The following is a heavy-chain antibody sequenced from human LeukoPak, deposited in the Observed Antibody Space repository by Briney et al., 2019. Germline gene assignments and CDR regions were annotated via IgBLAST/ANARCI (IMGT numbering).Heavy chain of an antibody. D-gene: IGHD6-6*01. CDR1: GFTFSTDA. CDR3: VNIAAEDY. V-gene: IGHV3-64D*09. Sequence: GGSLRLSCSASGFTFSTDAIYWVRQAPGKGLEYVSAISSDGGTAYYADSVKGRFAISRDNSKNTLYLQMSSLRAEDTAVYYCVNIAAEDYWGEGPLVTVSS. J-gene: IGHJ4*02. CDR2: ISSDGGTA.